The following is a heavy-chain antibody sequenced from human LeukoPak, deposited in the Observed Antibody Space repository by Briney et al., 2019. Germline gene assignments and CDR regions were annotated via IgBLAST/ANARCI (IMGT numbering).Heavy chain of an antibody. Sequence: SETLSLTCTVSGGSISSSSYYWGWIRQPPGKGLEWIGRIYYSGSTYNNPSLKSRVTISVDTSKNQFSLKLSSVTAADTAVYYCATWYSSSWDYLSRAAFDIWGQGTMVTVSS. J-gene: IGHJ3*02. CDR1: GGSISSSSYY. CDR2: IYYSGST. CDR3: ATWYSSSWDYLSRAAFDI. D-gene: IGHD6-13*01. V-gene: IGHV4-39*07.